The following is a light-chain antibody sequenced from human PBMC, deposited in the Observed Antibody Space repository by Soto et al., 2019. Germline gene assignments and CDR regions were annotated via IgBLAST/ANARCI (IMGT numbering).Light chain of an antibody. V-gene: IGKV1-27*01. CDR3: QKYDNVPT. Sequence: DNQVTQSPSSLSASVGDRVTITCRASQGISNALAWSQQRPGKVPRLLIYAASTLQSGVPSRFSGSGSGTDFTLTISILQPEDVAAYYCQKYDNVPTFGQGTKVEIK. J-gene: IGKJ1*01. CDR2: AAS. CDR1: QGISNA.